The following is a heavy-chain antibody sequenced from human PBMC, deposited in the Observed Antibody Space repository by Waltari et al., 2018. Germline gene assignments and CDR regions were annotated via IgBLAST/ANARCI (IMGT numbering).Heavy chain of an antibody. CDR1: GYTFTSYY. CDR3: ARRDWGGYSPYYYYGMDV. D-gene: IGHD3-3*01. V-gene: IGHV1-46*01. J-gene: IGHJ6*02. Sequence: QVQLVQSGAEVKKPGASVKVSCKASGYTFTSYYMHWVRQAPGQGLEWMGVINPSGGSTSYAQKFQGRVTMTRDTSTSTVYMELSSLRSEDTAVYYCARRDWGGYSPYYYYGMDVWGQGTTVTVSS. CDR2: INPSGGST.